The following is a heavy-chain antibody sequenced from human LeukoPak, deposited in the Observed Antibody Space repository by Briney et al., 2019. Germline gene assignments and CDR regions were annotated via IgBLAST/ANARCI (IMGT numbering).Heavy chain of an antibody. J-gene: IGHJ6*04. CDR3: ARGGQQSSWYIRFSYGMDV. CDR1: GYTFTGYY. D-gene: IGHD6-13*01. V-gene: IGHV1-2*04. Sequence: ASVKVSCKASGYTFTGYYMHWVRQAPGQGLEWMGWINPNSGGTNYAQKFQGWATMTRDTSISTAYMELSRLRSDDTAVYYCARGGQQSSWYIRFSYGMDVWGKGTTVTVSS. CDR2: INPNSGGT.